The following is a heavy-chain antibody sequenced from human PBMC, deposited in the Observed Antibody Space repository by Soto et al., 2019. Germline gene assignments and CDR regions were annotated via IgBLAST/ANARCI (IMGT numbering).Heavy chain of an antibody. CDR2: IKKDGSEK. D-gene: IGHD5-18*01. J-gene: IGHJ4*02. CDR3: VTGYHSDY. CDR1: GISTSSYW. V-gene: IGHV3-7*03. Sequence: EEQLVESGGALVRPGESLRLSCAASGISTSSYWMGWVRQAPGRGLEWVASIKKDGSEKYYMDSLKGRFTISRDNALNSLYLQMNSLRAKDTAVYFCVTGYHSDYWGQGTLVTVSS.